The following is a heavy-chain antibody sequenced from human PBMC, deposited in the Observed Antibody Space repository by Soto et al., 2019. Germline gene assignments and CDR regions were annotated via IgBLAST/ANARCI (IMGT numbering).Heavy chain of an antibody. CDR1: GGSFSGYY. V-gene: IGHV4-34*01. Sequence: SETLSLTCAVYGGSFSGYYWSWIRQPPGKGLEWIGEINHSGSTNYNPSLKSRVTISVDTSKNQFSLKLSSVTAADTAVYYCAREYYGSGSYYTPSAYFDYWGQGTLVTVSS. CDR2: INHSGST. J-gene: IGHJ4*02. D-gene: IGHD3-10*01. CDR3: AREYYGSGSYYTPSAYFDY.